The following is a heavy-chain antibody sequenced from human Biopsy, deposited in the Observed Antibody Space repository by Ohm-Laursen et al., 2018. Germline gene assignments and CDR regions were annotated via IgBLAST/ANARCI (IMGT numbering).Heavy chain of an antibody. CDR1: GGSFTGHY. CDR3: ARGSNDFGGLYFPR. J-gene: IGHJ4*02. CDR2: ISYTGYT. Sequence: GTLSLTCTVSGGSFTGHYWSWIRQPPGKGLEWIGHISYTGYTNYNASLKSRVTISVDTSRNHFTLRLSSLTAADTAVYYCARGSNDFGGLYFPRWGQGTLLTVSS. D-gene: IGHD4-23*01. V-gene: IGHV4-59*11.